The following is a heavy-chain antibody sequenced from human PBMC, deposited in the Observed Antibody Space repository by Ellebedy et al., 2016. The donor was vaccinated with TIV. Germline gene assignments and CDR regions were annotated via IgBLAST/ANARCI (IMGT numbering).Heavy chain of an antibody. D-gene: IGHD1-26*01. CDR3: ARDSGSYYSDY. CDR1: GYTFTGYY. CDR2: INPNSGGT. V-gene: IGHV1-2*02. Sequence: AASVKVSCKASGYTFTGYYMHWVRQASGQGLEWMGWINPNSGGTNYAQKLQGRVTMTTDTSTSTAYMELRSLRSDDTAVYYCARDSGSYYSDYWGQGTLVTVSS. J-gene: IGHJ4*02.